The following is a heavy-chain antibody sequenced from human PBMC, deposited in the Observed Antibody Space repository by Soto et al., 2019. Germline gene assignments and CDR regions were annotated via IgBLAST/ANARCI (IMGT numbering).Heavy chain of an antibody. Sequence: SETLSLTCAVYGGSFSGYYWSWIRQPPGKGLEWIGEINHSGSTNYNPSLKSRVTISVDTSKNQFSLKLSSVTAADAAVYYSARGREQWRVLVWFDPWGQGTLVTVSS. CDR1: GGSFSGYY. CDR3: ARGREQWRVLVWFDP. CDR2: INHSGST. J-gene: IGHJ5*02. V-gene: IGHV4-34*01. D-gene: IGHD6-19*01.